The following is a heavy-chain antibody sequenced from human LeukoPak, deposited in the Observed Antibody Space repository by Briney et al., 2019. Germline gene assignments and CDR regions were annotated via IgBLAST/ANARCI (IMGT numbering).Heavy chain of an antibody. V-gene: IGHV3-64*01. CDR2: ITSNGDKT. J-gene: IGHJ4*02. D-gene: IGHD1-26*01. CDR1: GFTFSSYA. Sequence: GGSLRLSCAASGFTFSSYAMHWVRQAPGKGLEYVSAITSNGDKTYYGNSVKGRFTISRDNSKNTMCLQMGSLRIEDMAVYYCARGGATTLFDYWGQGTLVTVSS. CDR3: ARGGATTLFDY.